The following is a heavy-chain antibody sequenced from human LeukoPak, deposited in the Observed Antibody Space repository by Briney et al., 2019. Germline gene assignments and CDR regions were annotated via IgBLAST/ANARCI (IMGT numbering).Heavy chain of an antibody. J-gene: IGHJ4*02. D-gene: IGHD5-24*01. CDR3: ARDAGCNIDY. V-gene: IGHV3-48*03. CDR2: ISSSGSTI. CDR1: VFTFSSYE. Sequence: PGGSLRLSCAASVFTFSSYEMNWVRQAPGKGLEWVSYISSSGSTIYYADSVKGRFTISRDNAKNSLYLQMNSLRAEDTAVYYCARDAGCNIDYWGQGTLVTVSS.